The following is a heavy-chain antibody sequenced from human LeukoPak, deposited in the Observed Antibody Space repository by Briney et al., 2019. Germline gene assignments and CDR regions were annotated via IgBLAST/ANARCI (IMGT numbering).Heavy chain of an antibody. Sequence: PSETLSLTCAVYGWSFNDYYWNWIRQPPGKGLEWIGEINARRDTSYNPSLKSRVTISVDTSKKQFSLRLTSMIAADTALYYCARGQVPAARGYNWFDPWGQGTLVTVSS. D-gene: IGHD2-2*01. CDR1: GWSFNDYY. CDR3: ARGQVPAARGYNWFDP. V-gene: IGHV4-34*01. J-gene: IGHJ5*02. CDR2: INARRDT.